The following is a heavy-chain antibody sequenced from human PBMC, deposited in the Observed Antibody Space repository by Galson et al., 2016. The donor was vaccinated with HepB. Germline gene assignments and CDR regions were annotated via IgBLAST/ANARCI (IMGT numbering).Heavy chain of an antibody. CDR1: GFTFSQRG. V-gene: IGHV3-30*18. CDR2: DSMDGRRK. Sequence: SLRLSCAASGFTFSQRGMHWVRQAPGKGLEWVAADSMDGRRKFYADSVKGRFTISRDNSNNMLFLQMSSLGVDDPAVYYCAKRHEYCPPVGCSVDSWGQGTLVSVSS. D-gene: IGHD2/OR15-2a*01. J-gene: IGHJ4*02. CDR3: AKRHEYCPPVGCSVDS.